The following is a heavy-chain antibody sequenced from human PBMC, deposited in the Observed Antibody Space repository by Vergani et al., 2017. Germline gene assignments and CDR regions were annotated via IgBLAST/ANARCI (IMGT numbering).Heavy chain of an antibody. CDR3: ARPIVVVPAASRYYYYGMNV. CDR1: GYTFTGYY. V-gene: IGHV1-2*02. D-gene: IGHD2-2*01. J-gene: IGHJ6*01. CDR2: INPNSGGT. Sequence: QVQLVQSGAEVKKPGASVKLSCTASGYTFTGYYMHWVRQAPGQGLEWMGWINPNSGGTNYAQKFQGRVTMTRDTSISTAYMELSRLRSDDTAVYYCARPIVVVPAASRYYYYGMNVWGEGTTVTVSS.